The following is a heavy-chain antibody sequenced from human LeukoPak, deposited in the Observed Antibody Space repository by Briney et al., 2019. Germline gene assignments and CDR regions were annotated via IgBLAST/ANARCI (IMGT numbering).Heavy chain of an antibody. J-gene: IGHJ4*02. Sequence: PSETLSLTCAVYGGSFSGYYWSWIRQPPGKGLEWIGYIYYSGSTNYNPSLKSRVTISVDTSKNQFSLKLSSVTAADTAVYYCARDPVPYDYVWGSYFDYWGQGTLVTVSS. CDR2: IYYSGST. CDR1: GGSFSGYY. V-gene: IGHV4-59*01. CDR3: ARDPVPYDYVWGSYFDY. D-gene: IGHD3-16*01.